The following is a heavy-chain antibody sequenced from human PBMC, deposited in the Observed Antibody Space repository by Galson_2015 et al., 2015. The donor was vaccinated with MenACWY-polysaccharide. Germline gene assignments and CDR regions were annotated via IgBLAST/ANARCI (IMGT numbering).Heavy chain of an antibody. J-gene: IGHJ4*02. V-gene: IGHV3-23*01. CDR2: ISGSGGST. Sequence: SLRLSCAASGFTFSSYAMSWVRQAPGKGLEWVSAISGSGGSTYYADSVKGRFTISRDNSTNTLYLQMNSLRAEDTAVYYCAKTGGGYVWGSYRYTIDYWGQGTLVTVSS. CDR3: AKTGGGYVWGSYRYTIDY. CDR1: GFTFSSYA. D-gene: IGHD3-16*02.